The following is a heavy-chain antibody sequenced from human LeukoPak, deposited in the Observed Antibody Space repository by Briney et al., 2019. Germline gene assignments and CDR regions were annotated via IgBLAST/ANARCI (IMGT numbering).Heavy chain of an antibody. CDR1: GYTFTSYG. CDR3: ASFSFSVNYGVLEDPLYYYYYMDV. V-gene: IGHV1-18*01. J-gene: IGHJ6*03. Sequence: ASVKVSCKASGYTFTSYGISWVRQAPGQGLEWMGWISAYNGNTNYAQKLQGRVTMTTDTSTSTAYMELRSLRSDDTAVYYCASFSFSVNYGVLEDPLYYYYYMDVWGKGTTVTVSS. CDR2: ISAYNGNT. D-gene: IGHD2-8*01.